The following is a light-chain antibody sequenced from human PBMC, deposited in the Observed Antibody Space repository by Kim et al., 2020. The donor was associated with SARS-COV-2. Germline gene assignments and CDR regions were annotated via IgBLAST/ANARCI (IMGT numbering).Light chain of an antibody. J-gene: IGLJ2*01. CDR1: GSDLGDYNF. Sequence: QSVTIPCTGAGSDLGDYNFVSWYQQHPGTAPKLILYSVNNRPSGVSARFSSSKSGYTASQTISGLQAEDEAEYFCSSYTTSSTLVFGGGTK. CDR2: SVN. V-gene: IGLV2-14*03. CDR3: SSYTTSSTLV.